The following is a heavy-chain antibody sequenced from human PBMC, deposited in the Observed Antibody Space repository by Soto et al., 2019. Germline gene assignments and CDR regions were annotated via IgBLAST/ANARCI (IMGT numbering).Heavy chain of an antibody. D-gene: IGHD6-19*01. CDR3: AKDRSAVAGFLDAFDI. Sequence: EVQLLESGGGLVQPGGSLRLSCAASGFTFSSYAMSWVRQAPGKGLEWVSAISGSGGSTYYADSVKGRFTISRDNSKTTLYLQMNSLRAEDTAVYYCAKDRSAVAGFLDAFDIWGQGTMVTVSS. CDR2: ISGSGGST. J-gene: IGHJ3*02. V-gene: IGHV3-23*01. CDR1: GFTFSSYA.